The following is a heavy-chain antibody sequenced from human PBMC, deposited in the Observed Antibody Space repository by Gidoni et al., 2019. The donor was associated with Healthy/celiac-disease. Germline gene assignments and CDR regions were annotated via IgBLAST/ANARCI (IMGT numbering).Heavy chain of an antibody. D-gene: IGHD3-22*01. CDR1: GGSVSGYY. J-gene: IGHJ2*01. V-gene: IGHV4-34*01. CDR3: ASSGRGSSGYYVRFWYFDL. CDR2: INHSGST. Sequence: QVQLQQWGAGLLKPSETLSLTCAVCGGSVSGYYWSWIRQPPGKGLELIGEINHSGSTNYNPSLKSRVTISVDTSKNQFSLKLSSVTAADTAVYYCASSGRGSSGYYVRFWYFDLWGRGTLVTVSS.